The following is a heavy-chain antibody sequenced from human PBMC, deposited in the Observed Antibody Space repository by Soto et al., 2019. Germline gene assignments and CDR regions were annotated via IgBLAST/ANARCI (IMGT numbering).Heavy chain of an antibody. V-gene: IGHV3-33*01. CDR1: GFTFSSYG. CDR3: ARPLRLGELSQRAPGYGMDV. CDR2: IWYDGSNK. J-gene: IGHJ6*02. D-gene: IGHD3-16*02. Sequence: QVQLVESGGGVVQPGRSLRLSCAASGFTFSSYGMHWVRQAPGKGLEWVAVIWYDGSNKYYADSVKGRFTISRDNSKNTLYLQMNSLRAEDTAVYYCARPLRLGELSQRAPGYGMDVWGQGTTVTVSS.